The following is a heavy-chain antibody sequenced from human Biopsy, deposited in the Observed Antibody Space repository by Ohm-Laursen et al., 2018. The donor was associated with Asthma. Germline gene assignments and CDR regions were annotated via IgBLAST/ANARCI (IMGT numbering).Heavy chain of an antibody. CDR3: ARAVDYSHYYCIDV. CDR2: ISVYNGNT. D-gene: IGHD3-10*01. CDR1: GYTFNSAG. V-gene: IGHV1-18*01. J-gene: IGHJ6*02. Sequence: ASVKVSCKTSGYTFNSAGITWVRQAPGQGLEWMGWISVYNGNTKVAQKLQDRVTMITDTSTSTAYMELRSLRSDDTAVYFCARAVDYSHYYCIDVWGQGTTVTVS.